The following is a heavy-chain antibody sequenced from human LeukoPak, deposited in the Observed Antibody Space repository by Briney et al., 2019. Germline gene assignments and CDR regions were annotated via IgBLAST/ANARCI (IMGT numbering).Heavy chain of an antibody. Sequence: SETLSLTCAVYGGSFSGYYWGWIRQPPGKGLEWIGSIYYSGSTYYNPSLKSRVTISVDTSKNQFSLKLSSVTAADTAVYYCARYYYDSSGYSPWGQGTLVTVSS. CDR3: ARYYYDSSGYSP. J-gene: IGHJ5*02. D-gene: IGHD3-22*01. V-gene: IGHV4-34*01. CDR2: IYYSGST. CDR1: GGSFSGYY.